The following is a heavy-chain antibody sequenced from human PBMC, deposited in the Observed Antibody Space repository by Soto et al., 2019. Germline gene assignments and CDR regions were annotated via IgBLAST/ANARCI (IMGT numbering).Heavy chain of an antibody. V-gene: IGHV4-59*08. CDR3: ARHRWPRPANKYYYRSGSYPGLFDP. CDR2: IYYSGST. D-gene: IGHD3-10*01. CDR1: GGSISSYY. J-gene: IGHJ5*02. Sequence: SETLSLTCTVSGGSISSYYWSWIRQPPGKGLEWIGYIYYSGSTNYNPSLKSRVTISVDTSKNQFSLKLSSVTAADTAVYYCARHRWPRPANKYYYRSGSYPGLFDPWGQGTLVTVSS.